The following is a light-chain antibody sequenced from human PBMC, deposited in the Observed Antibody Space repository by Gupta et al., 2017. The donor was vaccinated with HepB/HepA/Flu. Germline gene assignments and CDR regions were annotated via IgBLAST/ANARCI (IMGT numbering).Light chain of an antibody. J-gene: IGLJ1*01. CDR2: RNN. CDR3: AAWDDSRSGYV. Sequence: QSVLTQPPSASGAPGQRVTISCSGSSSNIGSTYIYWYQHLPGSAPKLLIYRNNQRPSGVPDRFSGSKSGTSASLAISGLRSEDEADYYCAAWDDSRSGYVFGTGTKVTVL. V-gene: IGLV1-47*01. CDR1: SSNIGSTY.